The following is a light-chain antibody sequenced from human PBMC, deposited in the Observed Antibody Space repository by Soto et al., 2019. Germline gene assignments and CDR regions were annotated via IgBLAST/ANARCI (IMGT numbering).Light chain of an antibody. V-gene: IGKV1-39*01. CDR1: QSISNY. J-gene: IGKJ2*01. CDR3: QQRYSIPPYT. Sequence: DIQMTQSPSSLSASVGDRVTITCRASQSISNYLNWYQQKPGKAPKLLIYAASSLQSGVPSRFSGSGSGTDFTLTISSLQPEDFATYYCQQRYSIPPYTFGQGTKREIK. CDR2: AAS.